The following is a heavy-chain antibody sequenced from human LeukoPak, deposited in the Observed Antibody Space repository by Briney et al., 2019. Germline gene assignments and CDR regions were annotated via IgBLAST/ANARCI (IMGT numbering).Heavy chain of an antibody. CDR2: IYNSGST. J-gene: IGHJ4*02. V-gene: IGHV4-59*06. D-gene: IGHD1-26*01. Sequence: PSETLSLTCTVSGGSISSYYWSWIRQHPGKGLEWIGYIYNSGSTYYNPSLKSRVTISIDTSKRQFSLKLTSVTAAGTAVYYCAREPTGSYSFDFWGQGTLVTVSS. CDR1: GGSISSYY. CDR3: AREPTGSYSFDF.